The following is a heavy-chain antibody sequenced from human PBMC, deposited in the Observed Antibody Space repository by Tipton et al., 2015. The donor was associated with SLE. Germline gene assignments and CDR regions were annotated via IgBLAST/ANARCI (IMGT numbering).Heavy chain of an antibody. J-gene: IGHJ6*03. D-gene: IGHD6-19*01. CDR3: AKDGPTAVAGGGYYYYMDV. V-gene: IGHV3-23*01. CDR2: ISGSGGST. CDR1: GSTFSSYA. Sequence: SLRLSCAASGSTFSSYAMSWVRQAPGKGLEWVSAISGSGGSTYYADSVKGRFTISRDNSKNTLYLQMNSLRAEDTAVYYCAKDGPTAVAGGGYYYYMDVWGKGTTVTVSS.